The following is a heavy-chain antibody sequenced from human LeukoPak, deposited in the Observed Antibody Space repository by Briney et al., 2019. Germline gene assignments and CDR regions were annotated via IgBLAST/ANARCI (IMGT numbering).Heavy chain of an antibody. D-gene: IGHD3-22*01. CDR3: AKRGVVIRVILVGFHKEAYYFDS. CDR2: ISDSGGST. CDR1: GITLSNYG. Sequence: GGSLRLSCAVSGITLSNYGMSWVRQAPGKGLEWVAGISDSGGSTNYADSVKGRFTISRDNPKNTLYPQMNSLRAEDTAVYFCAKRGVVIRVILVGFHKEAYYFDSWGQGALVTDSS. J-gene: IGHJ4*02. V-gene: IGHV3-23*01.